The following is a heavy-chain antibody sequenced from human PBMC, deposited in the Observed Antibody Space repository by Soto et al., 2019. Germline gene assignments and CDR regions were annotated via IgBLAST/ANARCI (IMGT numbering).Heavy chain of an antibody. V-gene: IGHV3-NL1*01. D-gene: IGHD2-8*01. CDR2: ISRGGSNK. J-gene: IGHJ6*04. Sequence: PGGSLILSRAPSGFTVSSYALCLVRRAPGKWLAWVSAISRGGSNKYYADSVKGRFTISRDNSKNTLYLQMNSLRAEDTAVYYCAKDGGDCTNGVCHRSNYYGMDVGGKGTTVTVS. CDR1: GFTVSSYA. CDR3: AKDGGDCTNGVCHRSNYYGMDV.